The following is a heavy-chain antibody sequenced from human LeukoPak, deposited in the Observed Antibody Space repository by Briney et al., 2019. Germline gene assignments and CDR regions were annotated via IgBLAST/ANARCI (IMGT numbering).Heavy chain of an antibody. V-gene: IGHV3-21*01. Sequence: PGGSLRLSCAASGFSFSSYSMNGVRQAPGKGLEWVSAISSSSSNIYYADSVKGRFTISRDNAKNSLFLQMNSLRAEDTAVYYCAKKRRTDEDRGNYLDYWGQGTLVTVSS. D-gene: IGHD1-26*01. CDR2: ISSSSSNI. CDR1: GFSFSSYS. CDR3: AKKRRTDEDRGNYLDY. J-gene: IGHJ4*02.